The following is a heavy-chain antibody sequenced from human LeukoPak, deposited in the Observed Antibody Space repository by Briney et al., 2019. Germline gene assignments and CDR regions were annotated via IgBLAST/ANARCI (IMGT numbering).Heavy chain of an antibody. V-gene: IGHV3-48*02. CDR1: GFTFSSYS. CDR2: ISSSSSTI. J-gene: IGHJ4*02. CDR3: ARDLPQSRGVAFDY. Sequence: GGSLRLSCAASGFTFSSYSMNWVRQAPGKGLECVSYISSSSSTIYYADSVKGRFTISRDNAKNSLYLQMNSLRDEDTAVYYCARDLPQSRGVAFDYWGQGTLVTVSS. D-gene: IGHD3-10*01.